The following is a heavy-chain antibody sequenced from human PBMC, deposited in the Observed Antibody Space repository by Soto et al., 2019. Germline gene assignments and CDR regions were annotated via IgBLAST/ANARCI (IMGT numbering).Heavy chain of an antibody. CDR2: IRESGGRT. CDR1: GGMFDRYA. J-gene: IGHJ4*02. Sequence: GGSMRLSCAAVGGMFDRYAMPLVRTAPGKGLEWLSTIRESGGRTDYADSVKGRFTISRDNSKNTVYLQMSSLRAEDTAVYYCAKAGDDFWSGYLYYFAAWGQGTLVTVSS. V-gene: IGHV3-23*01. D-gene: IGHD3-3*01. CDR3: AKAGDDFWSGYLYYFAA.